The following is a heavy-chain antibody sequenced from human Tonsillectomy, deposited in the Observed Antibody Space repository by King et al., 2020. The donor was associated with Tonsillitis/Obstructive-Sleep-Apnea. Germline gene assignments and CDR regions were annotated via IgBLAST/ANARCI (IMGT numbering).Heavy chain of an antibody. J-gene: IGHJ4*02. CDR2: ISSSSSYI. CDR1: GFTFSSYS. V-gene: IGHV3-21*01. D-gene: IGHD3-22*01. Sequence: VQLVESGGGLVKPGGSLRLSCAASGFTFSSYSMNWVRQAPGKGLEWVSSISSSSSYIYYADSVKGRFTISRDNAKNSLYLQMNSLRAEDTAVYYCARVYDYDSSGYYEDYWGQGTLVTVSS. CDR3: ARVYDYDSSGYYEDY.